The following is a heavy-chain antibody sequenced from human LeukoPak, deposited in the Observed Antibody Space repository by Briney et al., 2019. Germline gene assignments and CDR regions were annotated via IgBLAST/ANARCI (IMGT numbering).Heavy chain of an antibody. J-gene: IGHJ3*02. CDR3: ARDTYYYDNGDFIDAFDI. CDR2: INYSGRT. Sequence: SETLSLTCTVSGGSISTYYWSWVRQPPGKGLEWIGYINYSGRTNANSSLKSRVAISVDTSKNQFSPRLSSVTAADTAVYYCARDTYYYDNGDFIDAFDIWGRGTMVTVSS. D-gene: IGHD3-22*01. V-gene: IGHV4-59*01. CDR1: GGSISTYY.